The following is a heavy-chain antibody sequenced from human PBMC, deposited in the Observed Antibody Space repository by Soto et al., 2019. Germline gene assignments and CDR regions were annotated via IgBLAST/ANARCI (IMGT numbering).Heavy chain of an antibody. CDR2: IYPGDSDT. CDR3: ARPNDPGSYAPFDY. D-gene: IGHD3-16*01. CDR1: GYSFTSYW. V-gene: IGHV5-51*01. Sequence: RISGQGSGYSFTSYWIGWVRQMPGKGLEWMGIIYPGDSDTRYSPSFQGQVTISADKSISTAYLQWSSLKASDTAMYYCARPNDPGSYAPFDYWGQGTLVTVSS. J-gene: IGHJ4*02.